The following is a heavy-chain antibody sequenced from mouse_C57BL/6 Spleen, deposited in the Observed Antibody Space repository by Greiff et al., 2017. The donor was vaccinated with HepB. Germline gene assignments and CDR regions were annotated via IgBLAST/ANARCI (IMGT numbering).Heavy chain of an antibody. CDR2: IYPGDGDT. CDR3: AGGRKLGRGRSGFAY. CDR1: GYAFSSSW. V-gene: IGHV1-82*01. J-gene: IGHJ3*01. Sequence: VQLQQSGPELVKPGASVKISCKASGYAFSSSWMNWVKQRPGKGLEWIGRIYPGDGDTNYNGKFKGKATLTADKSSSTAYMQLSSLTSEDSAVYFCAGGRKLGRGRSGFAYWGQGTLVTVAA. D-gene: IGHD4-1*01.